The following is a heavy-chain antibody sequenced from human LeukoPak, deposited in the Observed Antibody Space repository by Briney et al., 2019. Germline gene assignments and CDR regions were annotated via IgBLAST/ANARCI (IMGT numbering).Heavy chain of an antibody. CDR3: ARSSGWKYNIDY. CDR2: INPNSGGT. Sequence: GASVKVSYKASGYTFTGYYMHWVRQAPGQGLEWMGWINPNSGGTNYAQKFQGRVTMTRDTSISTAYMELSRLRSDDTAMYYCARSSGWKYNIDYWGQGTLVTVSS. V-gene: IGHV1-2*02. CDR1: GYTFTGYY. J-gene: IGHJ4*02. D-gene: IGHD6-19*01.